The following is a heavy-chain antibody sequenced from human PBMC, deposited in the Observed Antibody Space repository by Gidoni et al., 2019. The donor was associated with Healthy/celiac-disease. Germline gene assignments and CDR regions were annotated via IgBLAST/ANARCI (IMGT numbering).Heavy chain of an antibody. Sequence: EVQLLESGGGLVQPGGSLRLSCAASGFTFSSYAMSWVRQAPGKGLEWVSAISGSGGSTYYADSVKGRFTISRDNSKNTLYLQMNSLRAEDTAVYYCANDYCSSTSCYPSFFYWGQGTLVTVSS. CDR3: ANDYCSSTSCYPSFFY. D-gene: IGHD2-2*01. CDR2: ISGSGGST. J-gene: IGHJ4*02. V-gene: IGHV3-23*01. CDR1: GFTFSSYA.